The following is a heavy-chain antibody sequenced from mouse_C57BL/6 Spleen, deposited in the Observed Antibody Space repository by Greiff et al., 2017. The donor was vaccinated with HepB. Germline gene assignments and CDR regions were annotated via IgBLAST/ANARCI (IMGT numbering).Heavy chain of an antibody. CDR2: ISDGGSYT. CDR3: ARGETGTNFDV. CDR1: GFTFSSYA. J-gene: IGHJ1*03. V-gene: IGHV5-4*01. D-gene: IGHD4-1*01. Sequence: EVHLVESGGGLVKPGGSLKLSCAASGFTFSSYAMSWVRQTPEKRLEWVATISDGGSYTYYPDNVKGRFTISRDNAKNNLYLQMSHLKSEDTAMYYCARGETGTNFDVWGTGTTVTVSS.